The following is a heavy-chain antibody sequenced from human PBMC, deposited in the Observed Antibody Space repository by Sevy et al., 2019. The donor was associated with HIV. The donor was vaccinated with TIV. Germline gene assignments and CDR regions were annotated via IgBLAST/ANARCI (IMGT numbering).Heavy chain of an antibody. CDR1: GFTFSTYS. Sequence: GGSLRLSCAASGFTFSTYSMHWVRQAPGKGLEWVALIWFDGSNKYYADSVKGRFTISGDNSKNTLYLQMNSLRAEDTAVYYCAKAVADSNYYYGLDVWGQGTTVTVSS. J-gene: IGHJ6*02. D-gene: IGHD6-19*01. CDR3: AKAVADSNYYYGLDV. V-gene: IGHV3-33*06. CDR2: IWFDGSNK.